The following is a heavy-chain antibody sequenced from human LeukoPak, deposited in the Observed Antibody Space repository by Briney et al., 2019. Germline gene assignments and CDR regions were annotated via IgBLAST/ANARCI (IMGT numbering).Heavy chain of an antibody. CDR2: IYYSGST. J-gene: IGHJ3*02. V-gene: IGHV4-59*11. Sequence: SETLSLTCTVSGGSISSHYWSWIRQPPGKGLEWIGYIYYSGSTNYNPSLKSRVTISVDTSKNQFSLKLSSVTAADTDVYYCARDNHYYDSSGYYYNDAFDIWGQGTMVTVSS. CDR3: ARDNHYYDSSGYYYNDAFDI. D-gene: IGHD3-22*01. CDR1: GGSISSHY.